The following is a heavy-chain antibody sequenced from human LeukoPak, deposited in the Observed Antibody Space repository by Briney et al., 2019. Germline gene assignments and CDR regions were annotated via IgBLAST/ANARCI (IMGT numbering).Heavy chain of an antibody. D-gene: IGHD3-10*01. V-gene: IGHV4-59*08. Sequence: SETLSLTCTVSGGSISSYYWSWIRQPPGKGLEWIGYIYYNGSTNYNPSLKSGVTISVDTSKNQFSLKLSSVTAADTAMYYCARHRFDILFGANKLYGWEGWGQGTTVTVSS. CDR2: IYYNGST. CDR1: GGSISSYY. J-gene: IGHJ6*02. CDR3: ARHRFDILFGANKLYGWEG.